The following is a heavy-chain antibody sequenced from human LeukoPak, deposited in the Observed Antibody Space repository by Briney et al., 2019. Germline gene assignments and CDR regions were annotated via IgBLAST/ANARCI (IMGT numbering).Heavy chain of an antibody. D-gene: IGHD3-10*01. CDR3: VKTYCSITRCSPGFDS. CDR2: IRYDGSNK. V-gene: IGHV3-30*02. J-gene: IGHJ4*02. Sequence: GGSLRLSCAASGFTFSSYGMHWVRQAPGKGLEWVAFIRYDGSNKYYADSVKGRFTISRDNSLNTLFLQMDNLRAEDTAVYYCVKTYCSITRCSPGFDSWGQGTLVTVSS. CDR1: GFTFSSYG.